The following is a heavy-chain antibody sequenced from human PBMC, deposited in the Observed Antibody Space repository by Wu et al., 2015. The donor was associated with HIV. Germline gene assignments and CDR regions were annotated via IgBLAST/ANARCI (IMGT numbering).Heavy chain of an antibody. J-gene: IGHJ2*01. D-gene: IGHD2-15*01. Sequence: QVQLVQSGAEVKKPGASVKVSCKASGYTFTGYYMHWVRQAPGQGLEWMGWINPNSGGTNYAQKFQGRVTMTRDTSISTAYMELSRLRSDDTAVYYCARDPTDIVVVVGTWYFDLWGRGTLVTVSS. CDR2: INPNSGGT. V-gene: IGHV1-2*02. CDR3: ARDPTDIVVVVGTWYFDL. CDR1: GYTFTGYY.